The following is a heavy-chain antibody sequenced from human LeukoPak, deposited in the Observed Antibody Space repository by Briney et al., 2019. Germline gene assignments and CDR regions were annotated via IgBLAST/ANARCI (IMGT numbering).Heavy chain of an antibody. V-gene: IGHV3-30-3*01. Sequence: GGSLRLSCAASGFTFGSYAMHWGRQTPGKGLEWVAVISYDRSNIYYADSGKGRFTISRDKSKNTLYLQMNSLRAEDTAVYYCARPYSSGWYGDFDYWGQGTLVTVSS. J-gene: IGHJ4*02. CDR3: ARPYSSGWYGDFDY. D-gene: IGHD6-19*01. CDR1: GFTFGSYA. CDR2: ISYDRSNI.